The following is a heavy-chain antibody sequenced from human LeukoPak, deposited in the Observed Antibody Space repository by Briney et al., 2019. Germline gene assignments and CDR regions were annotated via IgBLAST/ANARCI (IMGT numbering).Heavy chain of an antibody. CDR2: IYYSGST. J-gene: IGHJ4*02. CDR1: GGSVSSRSHY. V-gene: IGHV4-61*01. D-gene: IGHD6-19*01. Sequence: SETLSLTCSVSGGSVSSRSHYWSWIRQSPGKGLEWIGYIYYSGSTNYNPSLTSRVTISVDTSKNQFSLKLSSVTAADTAVYYCARWYSSGWAFDYWGQGTLVTVSS. CDR3: ARWYSSGWAFDY.